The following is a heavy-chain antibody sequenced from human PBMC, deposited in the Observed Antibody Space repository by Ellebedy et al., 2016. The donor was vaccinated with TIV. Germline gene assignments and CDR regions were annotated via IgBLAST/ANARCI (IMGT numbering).Heavy chain of an antibody. Sequence: GESLKISCAASGFTFRDSYMNWVRRAPGKGLEWVSAISTSGGSTYYADSVKGRFTVSRDNPKNTLYLQMNSLRAEDTAVYYCVRGAGSYHFDYWGQGTLVTV. CDR3: VRGAGSYHFDY. CDR1: GFTFRDSY. D-gene: IGHD1-26*01. J-gene: IGHJ4*02. CDR2: ISTSGGST. V-gene: IGHV3-23*01.